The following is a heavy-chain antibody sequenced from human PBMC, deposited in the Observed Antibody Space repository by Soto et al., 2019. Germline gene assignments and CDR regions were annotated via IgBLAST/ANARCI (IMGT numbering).Heavy chain of an antibody. V-gene: IGHV4-30-4*01. CDR3: ARAMVVTQNWFDP. J-gene: IGHJ5*02. CDR1: GGSISSGDYY. Sequence: QVQLQESGPGLVKPSQTLSLTCTVSGGSISSGDYYWSWIRQPPGKGLEWIGYIYYSGSTYYNPSLKSRVTISVDASKNQFSLKLSSVTAADTAVYYCARAMVVTQNWFDPWGQGTLVTVSS. D-gene: IGHD2-21*02. CDR2: IYYSGST.